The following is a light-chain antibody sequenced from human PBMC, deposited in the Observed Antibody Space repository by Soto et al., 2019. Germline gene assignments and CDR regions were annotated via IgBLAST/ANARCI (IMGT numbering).Light chain of an antibody. J-gene: IGKJ5*01. CDR1: QSVSSSY. CDR3: QQYDNSPIT. CDR2: GAS. Sequence: EVVMTQSPATLSVSPGERAPLSCRASQSVSSSYLAWYQQKPGQAPRLLIYGASSRATGIPDRFSGTGSETDFTLTISRLEPEDFAVYYCQQYDNSPITFGQGTRLEIK. V-gene: IGKV3-20*01.